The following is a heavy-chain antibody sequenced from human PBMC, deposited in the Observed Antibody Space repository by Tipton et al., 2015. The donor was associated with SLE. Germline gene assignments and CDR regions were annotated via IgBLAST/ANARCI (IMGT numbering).Heavy chain of an antibody. V-gene: IGHV4-34*01. Sequence: TLSLTCAVYSGSFSGYYWSWIRQPPGKGLEWIGEINHSGSTNYNPSLKSRVTISVDTSKNQFSLKLSSVTAADTAVYYCASRVVAATYNWFDPWGQGSLVTVSS. CDR3: ASRVVAATYNWFDP. D-gene: IGHD2-15*01. CDR2: INHSGST. CDR1: SGSFSGYY. J-gene: IGHJ5*02.